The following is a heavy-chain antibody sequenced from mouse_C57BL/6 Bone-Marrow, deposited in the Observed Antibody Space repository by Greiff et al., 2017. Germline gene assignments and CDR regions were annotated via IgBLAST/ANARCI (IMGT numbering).Heavy chain of an antibody. CDR2: INPSSGYT. V-gene: IGHV1-7*01. Sequence: QVHVKQSGAELAKPGASVKLSCKASGYTFTSYWMHWVKQRPGQGLEWIGYINPSSGYTKYNQKFKDKATLTADKSSSTAYMQLSSLTYEDSAVXYCASYYSNCRPAMDYWGQGTSVTVSS. J-gene: IGHJ4*01. D-gene: IGHD2-5*01. CDR3: ASYYSNCRPAMDY. CDR1: GYTFTSYW.